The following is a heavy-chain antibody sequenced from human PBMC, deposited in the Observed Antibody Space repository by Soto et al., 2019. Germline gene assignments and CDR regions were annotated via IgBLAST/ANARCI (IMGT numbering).Heavy chain of an antibody. J-gene: IGHJ4*02. V-gene: IGHV1-2*02. CDR1: GYTFTGYY. D-gene: IGHD3-10*01. CDR3: ARGRITMVRGVIINPPPPHY. Sequence: ASVKVSCKASGYTFTGYYMHWVRQAPGQGLEWMGWINPNSGGTNYAQKFQGRVTMTRDRSISTAYMELSRLRSDDTAVYYCARGRITMVRGVIINPPPPHYWGQGTLVTVSS. CDR2: INPNSGGT.